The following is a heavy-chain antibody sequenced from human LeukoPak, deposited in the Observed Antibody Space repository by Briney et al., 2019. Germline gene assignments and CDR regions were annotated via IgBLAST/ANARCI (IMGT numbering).Heavy chain of an antibody. V-gene: IGHV3-7*01. J-gene: IGHJ5*02. D-gene: IGHD3-10*01. CDR3: ARDQLYYGSGSYYNVPPQYKWLDP. CDR2: INQDGSEK. CDR1: GFTFSSYW. Sequence: PGGSLRLSRAASGFTFSSYWMSWVRQAPGKGLEWVANINQDGSEKYYVDSVKGRFTMSRDNAKNSLYLQMNNLRAEDTAVYYCARDQLYYGSGSYYNVPPQYKWLDPWGQGTLVTVSS.